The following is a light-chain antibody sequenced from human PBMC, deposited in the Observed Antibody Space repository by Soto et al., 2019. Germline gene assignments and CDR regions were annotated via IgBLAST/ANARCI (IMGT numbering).Light chain of an antibody. CDR3: CSYAGTYTYVV. V-gene: IGLV2-11*01. CDR1: SSDVGGYNY. Sequence: VLTQPRSVSGSPGQSVTISCTETSSDVGGYNYVSWYQQHPGKAPKLMIYDVSERPSGVPDRFSGSKSGNTASLTISGLQAEDEADYYCCSYAGTYTYVVFGGGTKVTVL. CDR2: DVS. J-gene: IGLJ2*01.